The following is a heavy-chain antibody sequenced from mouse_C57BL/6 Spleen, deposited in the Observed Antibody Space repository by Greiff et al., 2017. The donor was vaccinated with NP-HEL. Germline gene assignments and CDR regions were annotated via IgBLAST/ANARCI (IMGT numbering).Heavy chain of an antibody. V-gene: IGHV1-81*01. CDR2: IYPRSGNT. Sequence: QVQLQQSGAELARPGASVKLSCKASGYTFTSYGISWVKQRTGQGLEWIGEIYPRSGNTYYNEKFKGKATLTADKSSSTAYMELRSLTSEDSAVYFCARCTVVPYWYFDVWGTGTTVTVSS. J-gene: IGHJ1*03. CDR3: ARCTVVPYWYFDV. CDR1: GYTFTSYG. D-gene: IGHD1-1*01.